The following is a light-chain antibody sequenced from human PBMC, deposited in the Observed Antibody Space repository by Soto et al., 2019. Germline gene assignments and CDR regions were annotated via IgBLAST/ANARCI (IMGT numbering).Light chain of an antibody. Sequence: EIVMTQSPATLSVSPGDRATLSCRASQSVDTNIAWYQQRPGQTPRLLIYGASTRATGNPARFSGSASGTEFSLTISSLQSEDFAVYYCQRYNNWPWTFGQGNTLDIK. V-gene: IGKV3-15*01. CDR2: GAS. CDR3: QRYNNWPWT. J-gene: IGKJ2*02. CDR1: QSVDTN.